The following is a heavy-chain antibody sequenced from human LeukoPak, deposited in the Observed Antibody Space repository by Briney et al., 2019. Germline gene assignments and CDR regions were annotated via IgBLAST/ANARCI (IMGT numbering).Heavy chain of an antibody. CDR3: ARHMGPYYYDSSGVDY. Sequence: SETLSLTCTVSGGSISSYYWSWIRQPAGKGLEWVGRIYSSGSTNYNPSLKSRVTLSVDTSKNQFSLKLSSVTAADTAMYYCARHMGPYYYDSSGVDYWGQGTLVTVSS. CDR2: IYSSGST. J-gene: IGHJ4*02. CDR1: GGSISSYY. D-gene: IGHD3-22*01. V-gene: IGHV4-4*07.